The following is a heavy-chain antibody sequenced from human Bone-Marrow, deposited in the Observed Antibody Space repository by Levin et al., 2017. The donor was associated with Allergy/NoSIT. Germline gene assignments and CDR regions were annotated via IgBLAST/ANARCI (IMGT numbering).Heavy chain of an antibody. D-gene: IGHD2-15*01. J-gene: IGHJ6*03. Sequence: GGSLRLSCTASGFTFGDYAMSWFRQAPGKGLEWVGFIRSKAYGGTTEYAASVKGRFTISRDDSKSIAYLQMNSLKTEDTAVYYCTRDRCSGGSCYDKDYYYYMDVWGKGTTVTVSS. V-gene: IGHV3-49*03. CDR1: GFTFGDYA. CDR3: TRDRCSGGSCYDKDYYYYMDV. CDR2: IRSKAYGGTT.